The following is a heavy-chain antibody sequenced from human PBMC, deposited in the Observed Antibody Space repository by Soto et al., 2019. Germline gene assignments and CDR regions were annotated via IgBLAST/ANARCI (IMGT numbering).Heavy chain of an antibody. CDR2: IWYDGSNK. Sequence: QVQLVESGGGVVQPGRSLRLSCAASGFTFSSYGMHWVRQAPGKGLEWVAVIWYDGSNKYYADSVKGRFTISRDNSKNTLYLQMNSPRAEDTAVYYCARELDTAMVTTGIDYWGQGTLVTVSS. V-gene: IGHV3-33*01. D-gene: IGHD5-18*01. CDR1: GFTFSSYG. J-gene: IGHJ4*02. CDR3: ARELDTAMVTTGIDY.